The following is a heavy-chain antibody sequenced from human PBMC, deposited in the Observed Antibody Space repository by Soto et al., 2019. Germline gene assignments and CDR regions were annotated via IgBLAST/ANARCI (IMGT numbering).Heavy chain of an antibody. CDR3: ARRLDNTLDF. D-gene: IGHD1-20*01. J-gene: IGHJ4*02. V-gene: IGHV5-51*01. CDR2: IYPHDSDT. Sequence: GASLKISCKGSGYNFATYWIGCVRQMPGKGLEWMGIIYPHDSDTRYSPSFQGQVTISADKSISTAYLQWSSLKASDTAIYYCARRLDNTLDFWGQGTLVTVSS. CDR1: GYNFATYW.